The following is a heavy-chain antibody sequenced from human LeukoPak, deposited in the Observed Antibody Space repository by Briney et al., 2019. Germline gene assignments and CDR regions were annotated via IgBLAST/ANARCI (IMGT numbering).Heavy chain of an antibody. J-gene: IGHJ4*02. V-gene: IGHV3-64D*06. CDR3: AKVYHILRYFDWLSQPFDY. CDR1: GFTFSSYA. CDR2: ISSNGGST. D-gene: IGHD3-9*01. Sequence: GGSLRLSCSASGFTFSSYAMHWVRQAPGKGLEYVSAISSNGGSTYYADSVKGRFTISRDNSKNTLYLQMSSLRAEDTAVYYCAKVYHILRYFDWLSQPFDYWGQGTLVTVSS.